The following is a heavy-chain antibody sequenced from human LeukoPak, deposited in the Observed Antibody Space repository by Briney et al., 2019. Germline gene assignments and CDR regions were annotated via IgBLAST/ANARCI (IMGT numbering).Heavy chain of an antibody. J-gene: IGHJ5*02. CDR3: LRRQALRGRHRAFDP. Sequence: GASVKVSCKASGGTFSSYAISWVRQAPGQGLEWMGGIIPIFGTANYAQKFQGRVTITTDESTSTAYMELSSLRSEDTAVYYCLRRQALRGRHRAFDPWGQGTLVTVTS. D-gene: IGHD6-25*01. V-gene: IGHV1-69*05. CDR1: GGTFSSYA. CDR2: IIPIFGTA.